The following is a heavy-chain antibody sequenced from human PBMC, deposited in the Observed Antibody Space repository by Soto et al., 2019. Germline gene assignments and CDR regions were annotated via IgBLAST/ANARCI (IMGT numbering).Heavy chain of an antibody. Sequence: EIRLEESGGGLVQPGGSLRLSCAASGFIFNNYGMDWVRQRPGKGLEWIALMGGSINKLDYADSVKGRFSISKDNANSLVNLQTNILRAYDTALDSCAIDHMWWLTDWGRGTQVTVSS. CDR2: MGGSINKL. J-gene: IGHJ4*02. CDR3: AIDHMWWLTD. CDR1: GFIFNNYG. V-gene: IGHV3-48*01. D-gene: IGHD2-21*01.